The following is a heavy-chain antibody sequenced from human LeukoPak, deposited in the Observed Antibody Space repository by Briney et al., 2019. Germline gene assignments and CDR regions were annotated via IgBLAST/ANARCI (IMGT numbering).Heavy chain of an antibody. CDR2: IYYSGST. J-gene: IGHJ3*02. Sequence: PSETLSLTCTVSGGSISSYYWSWIRQPPGKGLEWIGYIYYSGSTNYNPSLKSRVTISVDTSKNQFSLKLSSVTAADTAVYYCARCGVGYNSNAFDIWGQGTMVTVSS. CDR1: GGSISSYY. CDR3: ARCGVGYNSNAFDI. D-gene: IGHD5-24*01. V-gene: IGHV4-59*01.